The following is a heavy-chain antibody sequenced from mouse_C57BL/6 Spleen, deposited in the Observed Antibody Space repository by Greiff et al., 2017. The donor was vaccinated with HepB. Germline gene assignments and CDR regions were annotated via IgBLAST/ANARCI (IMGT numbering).Heavy chain of an antibody. CDR2: IYPGDGDT. D-gene: IGHD1-1*01. Sequence: LEESGPELVKPGASVKISCKASGYAFSSSWMNWVKQRPGKGLEWIGRIYPGDGDTNYNGKFKGKATLTADKSSSTAYMQLSSLTSEDSAVYFCARSLIYYYGSSYGVYFDYWGQGTTLTVSS. CDR1: GYAFSSSW. J-gene: IGHJ2*01. V-gene: IGHV1-82*01. CDR3: ARSLIYYYGSSYGVYFDY.